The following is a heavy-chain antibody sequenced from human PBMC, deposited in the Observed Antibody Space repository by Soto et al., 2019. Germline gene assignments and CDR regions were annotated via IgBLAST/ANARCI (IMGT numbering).Heavy chain of an antibody. CDR3: ARGKWEVRFDD. V-gene: IGHV4-34*01. CDR1: GGSFSGFY. Sequence: QVQLLQWGAGLLKPPETLSLTCAVYGGSFSGFYWSWIRQPPGKGLEWIGEINQSGSSNYNPSLESRVTISVDTSKNQFSLKMTSATAADTAVYYCARGKWEVRFDDWGQGTLVTVSS. J-gene: IGHJ4*01. CDR2: INQSGSS. D-gene: IGHD1-26*01.